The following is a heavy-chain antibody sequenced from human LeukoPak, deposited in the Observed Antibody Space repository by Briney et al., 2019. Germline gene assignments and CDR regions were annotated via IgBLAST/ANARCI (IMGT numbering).Heavy chain of an antibody. CDR1: GFTFSSYS. V-gene: IGHV3-21*01. D-gene: IGHD5-18*01. CDR3: ARGARGYSYGGYYYGMDV. CDR2: ISSSSYI. J-gene: IGHJ6*04. Sequence: GGSLRLSCAASGFTFSSYSMNWVRQAPGKGLEWVSSISSSSYIYYADSVKGRFTISRDNAKNSLYLQMNSLRAEDTAVYYCARGARGYSYGGYYYGMDVWGKGTTVTVSS.